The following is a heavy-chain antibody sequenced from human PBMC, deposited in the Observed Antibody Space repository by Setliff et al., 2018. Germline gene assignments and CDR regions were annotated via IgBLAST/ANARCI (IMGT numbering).Heavy chain of an antibody. CDR2: ISGSGDST. J-gene: IGHJ4*02. V-gene: IGHV3-23*01. CDR3: AKPLALSPSY. CDR1: GFTFSNYA. D-gene: IGHD2-2*01. Sequence: GGSLRLSCVASGFTFSNYAMAWVRQAPGKGLEWVSAISGSGDSTYYADSVRGRFTISRDNTKNTLYLQMNSLRAEDTAVYYCAKPLALSPSYWGQGTLVTVSS.